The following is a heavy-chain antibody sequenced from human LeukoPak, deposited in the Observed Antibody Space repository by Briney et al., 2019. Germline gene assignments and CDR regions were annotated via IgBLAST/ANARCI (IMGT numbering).Heavy chain of an antibody. D-gene: IGHD3-10*01. CDR1: GYSISSGYY. CDR2: IYHSGST. Sequence: SETLSLTCTVSGYSISSGYYWGWIRQPPGKGLEWIGSIYHSGSTYYNPSLKSRVTISVDTSKNQFSLKLSSVTAADTAVYYCARGVTMVRGVIIRIYYYYMDVWGKGTTVTISS. CDR3: ARGVTMVRGVIIRIYYYYMDV. J-gene: IGHJ6*03. V-gene: IGHV4-38-2*02.